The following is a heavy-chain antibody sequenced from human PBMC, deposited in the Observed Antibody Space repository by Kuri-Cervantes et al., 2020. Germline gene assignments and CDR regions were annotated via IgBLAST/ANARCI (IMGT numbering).Heavy chain of an antibody. J-gene: IGHJ4*02. Sequence: SETLSLTCAVYGGSFSGYYWSWIRQPPGKGLEWIGYIYYSGSTYYNPSLKSRVTISVDTSKNQFSLKLSSVTAADTAVYYCARVGDSSGYLDYWGQGTLVTVSS. CDR3: ARVGDSSGYLDY. CDR1: GGSFSGYY. D-gene: IGHD3-22*01. V-gene: IGHV4-34*09. CDR2: IYYSGST.